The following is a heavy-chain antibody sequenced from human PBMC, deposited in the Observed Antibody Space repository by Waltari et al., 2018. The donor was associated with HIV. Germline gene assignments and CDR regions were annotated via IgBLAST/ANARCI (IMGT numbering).Heavy chain of an antibody. CDR2: IKDDGSEK. V-gene: IGHV3-7*01. CDR3: ARIRTFPHNYAIDF. Sequence: EVQLMESGGGLVQSGGSLRLSCAASAFTFTNYWMSWVRQTPGKGLECVADIKDDGSEKDYMGSVKRRFTISRDNAKHSMFLQMNSLRDEDTAVYYCARIRTFPHNYAIDFWGQATTVTVSS. D-gene: IGHD3-10*01. J-gene: IGHJ6*02. CDR1: AFTFTNYW.